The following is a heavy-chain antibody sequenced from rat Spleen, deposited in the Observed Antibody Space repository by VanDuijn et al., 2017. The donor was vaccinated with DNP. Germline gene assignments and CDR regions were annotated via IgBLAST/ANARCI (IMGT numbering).Heavy chain of an antibody. Sequence: QVQLQQSGTELAKPGSSVKIPCKASGSTFISSYISWVKQTTGQGLEFIAYINTGSGTTNYNERFKDKASFTVDKSSSAAFMQLSSLTPDDSAVYYCARPNYDGSYYYSYYFEYWGQGVMVTVSS. CDR2: INTGSGTT. V-gene: IGHV1-43*01. CDR1: GSTFISSY. J-gene: IGHJ2*01. CDR3: ARPNYDGSYYYSYYFEY. D-gene: IGHD1-12*02.